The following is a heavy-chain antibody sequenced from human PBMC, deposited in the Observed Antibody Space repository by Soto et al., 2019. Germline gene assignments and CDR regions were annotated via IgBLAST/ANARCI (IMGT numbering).Heavy chain of an antibody. CDR3: ARLHIEAAARPYYDYYGMDV. D-gene: IGHD6-13*01. J-gene: IGHJ6*02. Sequence: PSETLSLTCAGSGGSISSFNWCSWVRQPPGKGLEWIGEIYHSGSTNYNPSLKSRVTISIDKSKSQFSLRLSSVTAADTAVYYCARLHIEAAARPYYDYYGMDVWGQGTTVTVSS. V-gene: IGHV4-4*02. CDR1: GGSISSFNW. CDR2: IYHSGST.